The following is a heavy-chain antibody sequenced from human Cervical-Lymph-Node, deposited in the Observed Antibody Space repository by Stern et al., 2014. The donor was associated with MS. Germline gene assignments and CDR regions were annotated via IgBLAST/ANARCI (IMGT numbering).Heavy chain of an antibody. V-gene: IGHV3-30*18. D-gene: IGHD3-3*01. CDR2: LSHDGSDE. CDR3: AKDLSDVLSGYFVS. Sequence: VQLVESGGGVVQPGKSLRLSCAASGFTFSSSGMHWVRQAPGKGLEWVAALSHDGSDEYYADSVKGRVTISRDISKNTLYVQMNSLSAEDTAVYYCAKDLSDVLSGYFVSWGQGILLTVSS. J-gene: IGHJ4*02. CDR1: GFTFSSSG.